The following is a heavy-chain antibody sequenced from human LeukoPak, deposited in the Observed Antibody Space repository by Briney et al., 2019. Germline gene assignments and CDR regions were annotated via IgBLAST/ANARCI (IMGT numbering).Heavy chain of an antibody. D-gene: IGHD1-26*01. V-gene: IGHV4-59*01. J-gene: IGHJ2*01. CDR2: VHYSGST. Sequence: SETLSLTCTVSGGSISTYYWSWIRQPPGKGLEWIGYVHYSGSTRYSPSLKSRVTISVDTSKNQFSLKLTSVTAADTAVYYCATNSGDYYWHFDLWGRGTLVTVSS. CDR3: ATNSGDYYWHFDL. CDR1: GGSISTYY.